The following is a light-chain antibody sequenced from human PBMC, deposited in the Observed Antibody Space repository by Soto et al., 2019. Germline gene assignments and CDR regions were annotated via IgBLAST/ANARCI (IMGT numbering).Light chain of an antibody. J-gene: IGLJ3*02. CDR1: SSNIGGNS. CDR2: DDN. Sequence: QSVMTQPPSVSAAPGQKVTISCSGSSSNIGGNSVSWYQQLPGTAPKLLIYDDNKRPSGIPDRFSGSKSGTSASLAITGLQAEDEAYYYCQAYDNSLGVSVLFGGGTKLTVL. CDR3: QAYDNSLGVSVL. V-gene: IGLV1-51*01.